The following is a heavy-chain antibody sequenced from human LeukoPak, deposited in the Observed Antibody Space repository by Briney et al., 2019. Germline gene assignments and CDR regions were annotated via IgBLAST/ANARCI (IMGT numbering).Heavy chain of an antibody. Sequence: GGSLRLSCAASGFTSSSYAMSWVRQAPGKGLEWVSAISGSGGSTYYADSVKGRFTISRDNSKNTLYLQMNSLRAEDTAVYYCAKDPAGSSGWFDYWGQGTLVTVSS. CDR3: AKDPAGSSGWFDY. J-gene: IGHJ4*02. D-gene: IGHD6-19*01. CDR1: GFTSSSYA. CDR2: ISGSGGST. V-gene: IGHV3-23*01.